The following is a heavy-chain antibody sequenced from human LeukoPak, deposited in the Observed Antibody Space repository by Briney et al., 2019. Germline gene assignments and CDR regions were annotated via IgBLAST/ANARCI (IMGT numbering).Heavy chain of an antibody. CDR3: ARGGNRFGGFYFDY. V-gene: IGHV4-31*03. D-gene: IGHD3-10*01. CDR1: ADSLSSGGHY. CDR2: IHHSGRS. Sequence: PSQTLSLTCTVSADSLSSGGHYWAWIRQFPGKGLESIGFIHHSGRSRHNPSLKDRVAISVDTSRKQFALKLSSVTAADTAMYYCARGGNRFGGFYFDYRGQGIQVIVSS. J-gene: IGHJ4*02.